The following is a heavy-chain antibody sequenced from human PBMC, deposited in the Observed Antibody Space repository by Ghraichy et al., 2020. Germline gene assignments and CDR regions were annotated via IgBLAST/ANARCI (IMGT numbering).Heavy chain of an antibody. V-gene: IGHV3-53*01. J-gene: IGHJ4*01. CDR1: GFSVSNNY. D-gene: IGHD5-24*01. Sequence: LSLTCAASGFSVSNNYMSWVRQTPGKGLEWVPVFYPGGSTYYTDSVKGRFTISTDSSKNTLYLQMTSLRAEDTAVYHCARGGRGGYNYYWGQGTLVTVSS. CDR3: ARGGRGGYNYY. CDR2: FYPGGST.